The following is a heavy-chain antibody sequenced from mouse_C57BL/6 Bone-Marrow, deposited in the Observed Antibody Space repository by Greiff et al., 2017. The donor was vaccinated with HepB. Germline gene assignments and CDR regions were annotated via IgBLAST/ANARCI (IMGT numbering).Heavy chain of an antibody. J-gene: IGHJ2*01. CDR2: INYDGSST. Sequence: EVKLMDSEGGLVQPGSSMKLSCTASGFTFSDYYMAWVRQVPEKGLEWVANINYDGSSTYYLDSLKSRFIISRDNAKNILYLQMSSLKSEDTATYYCARDTFFDYWGQGTTLTVSS. D-gene: IGHD5-1*01. CDR1: GFTFSDYY. V-gene: IGHV5-16*01. CDR3: ARDTFFDY.